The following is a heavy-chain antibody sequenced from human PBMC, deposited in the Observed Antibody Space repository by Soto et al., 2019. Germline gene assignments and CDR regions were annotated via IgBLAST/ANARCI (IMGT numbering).Heavy chain of an antibody. CDR2: ISAYNGNT. V-gene: IGHV1-18*04. Sequence: ASVKVSCKASGYTFTSYGISWVRQAPGQGLEWMGWISAYNGNTNYAQKLQGRVTMTTDTSTSTAYMELRSLRSDDTAVYYCARESAQLGHHYGMAVWGQGNTVTVYS. J-gene: IGHJ6*02. D-gene: IGHD6-6*01. CDR1: GYTFTSYG. CDR3: ARESAQLGHHYGMAV.